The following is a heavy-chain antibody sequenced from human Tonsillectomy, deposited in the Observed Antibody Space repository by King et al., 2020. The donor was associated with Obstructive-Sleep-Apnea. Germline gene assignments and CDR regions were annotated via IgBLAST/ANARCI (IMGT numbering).Heavy chain of an antibody. D-gene: IGHD6-13*01. Sequence: VQLVESGGGVVQPGTSLRLSCVASGFIFSTRDIYWVGPAPAKGLEWAALISGNERDTYYADSVKGRFTISRDNSKNTPYMEMNGLRAEDTAAYYCAKGEWSSRSIDYWGQGTLVTVSS. J-gene: IGHJ4*02. CDR2: ISGNERDT. CDR3: AKGEWSSRSIDY. V-gene: IGHV3-30*18. CDR1: GFIFSTRD.